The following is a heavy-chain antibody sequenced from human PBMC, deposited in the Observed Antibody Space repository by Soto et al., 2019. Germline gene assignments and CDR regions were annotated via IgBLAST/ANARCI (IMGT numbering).Heavy chain of an antibody. V-gene: IGHV3-74*01. CDR2: IISDGSYT. J-gene: IGHJ4*02. CDR3: ARAPSIYESGYYDF. CDR1: GFTFRDYW. D-gene: IGHD3-3*01. Sequence: GGSLRLSCSASGFTFRDYWMCWVRQAPGKGLVWVSRIISDGSYTFYADSVKGRFTISRDNAKNTLYLQMNSLRAEDTAVYYCARAPSIYESGYYDFWGQGALVTVSS.